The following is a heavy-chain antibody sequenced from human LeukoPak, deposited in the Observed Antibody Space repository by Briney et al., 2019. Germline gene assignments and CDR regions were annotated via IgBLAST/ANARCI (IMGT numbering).Heavy chain of an antibody. CDR1: GYTFTSYG. D-gene: IGHD6-19*01. V-gene: IGHV1-18*01. CDR3: ARPEDSRGWYNPPTPY. Sequence: GASVKVSCKASGYTFTSYGISWVRQAPGQGLEWMGWISAYNGNTNYAQKFQGRVTMTRDTSISTAYMELSRLRSDDTAVYYCARPEDSRGWYNPPTPYWGQGTLVTVSS. J-gene: IGHJ4*02. CDR2: ISAYNGNT.